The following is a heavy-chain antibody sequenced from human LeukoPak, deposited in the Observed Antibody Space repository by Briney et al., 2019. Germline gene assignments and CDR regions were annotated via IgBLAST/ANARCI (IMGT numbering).Heavy chain of an antibody. J-gene: IGHJ4*02. CDR1: GYTFTNYA. CDR3: AREEYYDSSAPTNFDY. Sequence: ASVKVSCKASGYTFTNYAMNWVRQAPGQELEWMGWINTNTGNPTYAQGFTGRFVFSLDTSVTTAYLQISSLKAEDTAVYYCAREEYYDSSAPTNFDYWGQGTLVTVSS. D-gene: IGHD3-22*01. V-gene: IGHV7-4-1*02. CDR2: INTNTGNP.